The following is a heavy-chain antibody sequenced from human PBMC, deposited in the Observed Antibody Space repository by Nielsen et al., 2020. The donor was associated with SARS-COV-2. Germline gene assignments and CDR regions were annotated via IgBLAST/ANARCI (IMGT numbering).Heavy chain of an antibody. V-gene: IGHV3-23*01. J-gene: IGHJ3*02. D-gene: IGHD2-15*01. CDR3: AKDVGYCSGGSCYSKGRWDAFDI. CDR2: ISGSGGST. CDR1: GFTVSSNY. Sequence: GGSLRLSCAASGFTVSSNYMSWVRQAPGKGLEWVSAISGSGGSTYYADSVKGRFTISRDNSKNTLYLQMNSLRAEDTAVYYCAKDVGYCSGGSCYSKGRWDAFDIWGQGTMVTVSS.